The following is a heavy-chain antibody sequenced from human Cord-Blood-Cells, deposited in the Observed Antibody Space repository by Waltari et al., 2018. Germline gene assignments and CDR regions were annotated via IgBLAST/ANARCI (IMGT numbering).Heavy chain of an antibody. V-gene: IGHV3-7*01. CDR3: ASILRFLEWLYFDY. CDR2: IKQDGSEK. J-gene: IGHJ4*02. D-gene: IGHD3-3*01. Sequence: EVQLVESGGGLVQPGGSLRLSCAASGFTFSSYWMSCVRQAPGKGLEWVANIKQDGSEKYYVDSVKGRFTISRDNAKNSLYLQMNSLRAEDTAVYYCASILRFLEWLYFDYWGQRTLVTVSS. CDR1: GFTFSSYW.